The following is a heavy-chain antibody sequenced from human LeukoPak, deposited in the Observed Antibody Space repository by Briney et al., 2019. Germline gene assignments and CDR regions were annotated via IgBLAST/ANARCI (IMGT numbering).Heavy chain of an antibody. CDR2: ISSSSSTI. V-gene: IGHV3-48*01. Sequence: GGSLRLSCAVSGFTFSSYSMNWVRQAPGKGLEWVSYISSSSSTIYYADSVKGRFTISRDNAKNSLYLQMNSLRAKDTAVYYCARGDFWSGFDYWGQGTLVTVSS. CDR3: ARGDFWSGFDY. J-gene: IGHJ4*02. CDR1: GFTFSSYS. D-gene: IGHD3-3*01.